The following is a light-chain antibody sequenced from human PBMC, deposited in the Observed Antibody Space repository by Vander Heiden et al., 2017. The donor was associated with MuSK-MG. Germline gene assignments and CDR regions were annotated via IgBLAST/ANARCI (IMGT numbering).Light chain of an antibody. CDR2: SAS. CDR3: QQLSSYPRT. J-gene: IGKJ3*01. Sequence: DIQLTQSPSFLSASVGDRVTITCRASQGVGTSLAWYQQQPGKAPKLLIYSASTLQSRVPSRFSGSGSGTEFSLTISSLQPEDLATYYCQQLSSYPRTFGPGTTVDIK. V-gene: IGKV1-9*01. CDR1: QGVGTS.